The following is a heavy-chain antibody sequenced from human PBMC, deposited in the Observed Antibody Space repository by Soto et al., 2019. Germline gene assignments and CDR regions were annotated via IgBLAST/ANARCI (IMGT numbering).Heavy chain of an antibody. Sequence: GGTPRLCCAAYGFTCDDYAMHWVRQAPGKGLEWVSLISWDGTRSYYADSVKGRFIISRDNSKESLSLLMTSLGTDDSGFYYVAKAACRGISTACRTRPGPWCEGT. CDR3: AKAACRGISTACRTRPGP. CDR1: GFTCDDYA. CDR2: ISWDGTRS. J-gene: IGHJ5*02. D-gene: IGHD2-2*01. V-gene: IGHV3-43D*04.